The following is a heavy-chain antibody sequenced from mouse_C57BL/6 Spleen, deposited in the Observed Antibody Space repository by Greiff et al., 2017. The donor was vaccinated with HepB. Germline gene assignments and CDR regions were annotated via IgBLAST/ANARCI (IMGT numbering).Heavy chain of an antibody. D-gene: IGHD3-2*02. CDR1: GFTFSDYY. V-gene: IGHV5-16*01. CDR2: INYDGSST. CDR3: AREAAQAPYAMDY. Sequence: EVKLMESEGGLVQPGSSMKLSCTASGFTFSDYYMAWVRQVPEKGLEWVANINYDGSSTYYLDSLKSRFIISRDNAKNILYLQMSSLKSEDTATYYCAREAAQAPYAMDYWGQGTSVTVSS. J-gene: IGHJ4*01.